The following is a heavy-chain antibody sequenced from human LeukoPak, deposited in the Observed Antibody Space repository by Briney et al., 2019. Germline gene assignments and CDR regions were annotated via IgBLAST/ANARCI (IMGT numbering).Heavy chain of an antibody. J-gene: IGHJ6*03. CDR3: ARGDQYEADCYYYMDV. Sequence: GGSLRLSCAASGFTLSNYWMHWVRQAPGKGLVWVSRISYDGGSTSYADSVKGRFTISGDNAKNTLYMEMNSLTAEDTAVYYCARGDQYEADCYYYMDVWGKGTTVTVS. CDR2: ISYDGGST. D-gene: IGHD2-21*01. V-gene: IGHV3-74*01. CDR1: GFTLSNYW.